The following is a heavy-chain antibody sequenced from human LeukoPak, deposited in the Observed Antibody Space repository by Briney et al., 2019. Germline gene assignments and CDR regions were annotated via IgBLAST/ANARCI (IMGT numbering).Heavy chain of an antibody. CDR2: ISGSGGST. CDR3: ARQGYYDSSGWTFDI. Sequence: PGGSLRLSCAASGFTFSSYAMSWVRQAPGKGLEWVSAISGSGGSTYYADSVKGRFTISRDNSKNTLYLQMNSLRAEDTAVYYCARQGYYDSSGWTFDIWGQGTMVTVSS. D-gene: IGHD3-22*01. V-gene: IGHV3-23*01. CDR1: GFTFSSYA. J-gene: IGHJ3*02.